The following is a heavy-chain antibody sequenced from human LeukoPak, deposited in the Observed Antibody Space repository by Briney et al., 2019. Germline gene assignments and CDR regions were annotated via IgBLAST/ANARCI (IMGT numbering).Heavy chain of an antibody. V-gene: IGHV1-24*01. Sequence: ASVKVSCKVSGYTLTELSMHWVRQAPGKGLEWMGGFDPEDGETIYAQKFQGRVTMTEDTSTDTAYMELSSLRSEDTTVYYCATDGPYTAMVKGGDYWGQGTLVTVSS. CDR2: FDPEDGET. D-gene: IGHD5-18*01. CDR1: GYTLTELS. CDR3: ATDGPYTAMVKGGDY. J-gene: IGHJ4*02.